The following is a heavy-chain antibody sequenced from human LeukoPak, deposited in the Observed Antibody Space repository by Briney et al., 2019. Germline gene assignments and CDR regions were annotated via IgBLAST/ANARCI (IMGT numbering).Heavy chain of an antibody. Sequence: SETLSLTCTVSGYSISSGYYWGWIRQPPGKGLEWIGSFYHSGSTYYNPSLKSRVTISVDTSKNQFSLKLSSVTAADTAVYYCASSIAVAGTRYWGQGTLVTVSS. J-gene: IGHJ4*02. CDR1: GYSISSGYY. CDR3: ASSIAVAGTRY. D-gene: IGHD6-19*01. V-gene: IGHV4-38-2*02. CDR2: FYHSGST.